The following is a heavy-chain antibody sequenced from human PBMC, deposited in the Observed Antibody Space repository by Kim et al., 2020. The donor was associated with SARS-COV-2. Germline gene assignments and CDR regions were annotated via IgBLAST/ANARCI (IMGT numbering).Heavy chain of an antibody. J-gene: IGHJ3*02. CDR3: ARVRGRRDAFDI. CDR2: IYYSGST. D-gene: IGHD4-17*01. Sequence: SETLSLTCTVSGGSISSYYWSWIRQPPGKGLEWIGYIYYSGSTNYNPSLKSRVTISVDTSKNQFSLKLSSVTAADTAVYYCARVRGRRDAFDIWGQGTMVTVSS. CDR1: GGSISSYY. V-gene: IGHV4-59*01.